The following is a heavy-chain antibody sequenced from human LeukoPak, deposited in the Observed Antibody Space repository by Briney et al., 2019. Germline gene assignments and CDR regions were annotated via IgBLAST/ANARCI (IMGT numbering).Heavy chain of an antibody. Sequence: GGSLRLSCAASGFTFSNSNMNWVRQAPGKGLEWVSAISGSGGSTYYADSVKGRFTISRDNSKNTLYLQMNSLRAEDTAVYYCAKVLSSGWSKVDYWGQGTLVTVSS. V-gene: IGHV3-23*01. D-gene: IGHD6-19*01. CDR3: AKVLSSGWSKVDY. J-gene: IGHJ4*02. CDR2: ISGSGGST. CDR1: GFTFSNSN.